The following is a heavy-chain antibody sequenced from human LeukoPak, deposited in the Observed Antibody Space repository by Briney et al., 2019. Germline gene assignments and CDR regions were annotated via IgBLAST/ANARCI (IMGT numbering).Heavy chain of an antibody. CDR3: ARVREATTSAVAFDY. V-gene: IGHV1-46*01. Sequence: ASVKVSCKASGYTFTSYDINWVRQATGQGLEWMGIINPSGGSTSYAQKFQGRVTMTRDTSTSTVYMELSSLRSEDTAVYYCARVREATTSAVAFDYWGQGTLVTVSS. D-gene: IGHD6-19*01. CDR1: GYTFTSYD. J-gene: IGHJ4*02. CDR2: INPSGGST.